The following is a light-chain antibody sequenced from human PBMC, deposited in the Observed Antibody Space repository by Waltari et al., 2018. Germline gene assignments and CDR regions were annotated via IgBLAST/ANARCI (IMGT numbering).Light chain of an antibody. Sequence: EIVMTQSPATLSVSPGERATLSCRANQSVSNNLAWYQQQPGQAPRLLIYGASTRATGLPARFSGSGSGTEFTLTISSLQSEDFAVYYCQQYNSWPLTFGGGTKVEIK. CDR3: QQYNSWPLT. J-gene: IGKJ4*01. CDR1: QSVSNN. V-gene: IGKV3-15*01. CDR2: GAS.